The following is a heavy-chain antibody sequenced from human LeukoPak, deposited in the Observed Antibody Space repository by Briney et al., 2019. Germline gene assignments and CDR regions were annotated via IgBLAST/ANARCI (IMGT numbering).Heavy chain of an antibody. J-gene: IGHJ6*02. CDR3: TTDPGGSYCSSTSCYAHYYYYYGMDV. D-gene: IGHD2-2*01. CDR2: IKSKTDGGTT. V-gene: IGHV3-15*01. CDR1: GFTFSNAW. Sequence: KPWGSLRLSCAASGFTFSNAWMSWVRQAPGKGLEWVGRIKSKTDGGTTDYAAPVKGRFTISRDDSKNTLYLQMNSLKTEDTAVYYCTTDPGGSYCSSTSCYAHYYYYYGMDVWGQGTTVTVSS.